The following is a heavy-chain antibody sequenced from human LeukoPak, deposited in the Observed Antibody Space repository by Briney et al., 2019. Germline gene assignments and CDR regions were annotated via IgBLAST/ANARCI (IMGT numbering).Heavy chain of an antibody. V-gene: IGHV4-59*01. J-gene: IGHJ4*02. Sequence: PSETLSLTCTVSGGSISTYYWSWIRQPPGKGLEWIGYIYYSGSTNYNPSLKSRVTTSVDTSKNQFSLKLSSVTAADTAVYYCARDTSTVVDYWGQGTLVTVSS. CDR2: IYYSGST. CDR1: GGSISTYY. D-gene: IGHD4-23*01. CDR3: ARDTSTVVDY.